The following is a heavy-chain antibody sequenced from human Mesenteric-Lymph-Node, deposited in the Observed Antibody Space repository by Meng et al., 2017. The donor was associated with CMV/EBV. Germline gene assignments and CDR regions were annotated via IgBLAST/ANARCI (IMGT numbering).Heavy chain of an antibody. CDR2: VYYSGST. V-gene: IGHV4-30-4*01. CDR3: ARDRGNNYFDY. Sequence: SETLSLTCTVSGGSISSGDYYWTWIRQPPGKGLEWIGYVYYSGSTYYKPSLKSRVAVSVDTSKNHFPLNLSSVTAADTAVYFCARDRGNNYFDYWGRGTLVTVSS. D-gene: IGHD3-10*01. CDR1: GGSISSGDYY. J-gene: IGHJ4*02.